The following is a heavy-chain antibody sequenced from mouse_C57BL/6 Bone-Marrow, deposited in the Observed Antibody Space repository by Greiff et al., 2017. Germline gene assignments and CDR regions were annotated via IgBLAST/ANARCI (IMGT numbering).Heavy chain of an antibody. D-gene: IGHD1-1*01. CDR2: IDPNSGGT. J-gene: IGHJ2*01. CDR1: GYTFTSYW. V-gene: IGHV1-72*01. CDR3: ARWGYYGSSYHY. Sequence: QVQLKQPGAELVKPGASVKLSCKASGYTFTSYWMHWVKQRPGRGLEWIGRIDPNSGGTKYNEKFKSKATLTVDKPSSTAYMQLSSLTSEDSAVYYGARWGYYGSSYHYWGQGTTLTVTS.